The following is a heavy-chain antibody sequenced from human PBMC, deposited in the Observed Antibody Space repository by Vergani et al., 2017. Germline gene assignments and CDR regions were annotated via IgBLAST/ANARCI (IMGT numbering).Heavy chain of an antibody. CDR3: ARDYPCASRDCSAAWYIDL. D-gene: IGHD2-21*02. V-gene: IGHV1-69-2*01. CDR2: VDPEDGET. Sequence: EVQLVQSGAEVKKPGATMKISCKVSGYTFTDHYMHWVKQAPGKGLEWMGLVDPEDGETIYAEKFKGRVTIAADTSTDTAHLELSSLRSEDTAVYYCARDYPCASRDCSAAWYIDLWGRGTMVTVSS. J-gene: IGHJ2*01. CDR1: GYTFTDHY.